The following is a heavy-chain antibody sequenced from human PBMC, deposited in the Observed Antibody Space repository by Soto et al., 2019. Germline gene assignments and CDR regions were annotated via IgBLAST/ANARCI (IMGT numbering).Heavy chain of an antibody. CDR3: VRSKISQWYLDL. CDR1: GYKFTSYD. J-gene: IGHJ2*01. Sequence: QVQLVQSGAEVKKPGASVKVSCKASGYKFTSYDISWVRQAAGQGPEWVGWINPASGNTGYAHEIQGRVIMTRDTSTGTAYMELTSLRSEGTAVYYCVRSKISQWYLDLWGRGTLVTV. V-gene: IGHV1-8*01. D-gene: IGHD3-16*01. CDR2: INPASGNT.